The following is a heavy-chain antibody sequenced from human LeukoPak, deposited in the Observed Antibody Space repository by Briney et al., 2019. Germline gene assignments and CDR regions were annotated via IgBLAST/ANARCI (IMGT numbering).Heavy chain of an antibody. D-gene: IGHD3-22*01. V-gene: IGHV3-23*01. CDR1: GFTFSSYG. CDR3: AKAYDSSGYLNSYMDV. Sequence: GGSLRLSCAASGFTFSSYGMRWVRQAPGKGLEWVSAISGSGGSTYYADSVKGRFTISRDNSKNTLYLQMHSLRAEDTAVYNCAKAYDSSGYLNSYMDVWGKGTTVTISS. CDR2: ISGSGGST. J-gene: IGHJ6*03.